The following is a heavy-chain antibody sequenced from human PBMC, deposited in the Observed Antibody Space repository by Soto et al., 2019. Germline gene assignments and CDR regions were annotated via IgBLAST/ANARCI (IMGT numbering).Heavy chain of an antibody. D-gene: IGHD3-10*01. J-gene: IGHJ4*02. Sequence: GGSLRLSCAASGFTFSSYAMSWVRQAPGKGLEWVSAISGSGGSTYYADSVKGRFTISRDNSKNTLYLQMNSLRAEDTAVYYCAKDLDYYGSGSSNPYWGQGTLVTVSS. CDR2: ISGSGGST. CDR1: GFTFSSYA. CDR3: AKDLDYYGSGSSNPY. V-gene: IGHV3-23*01.